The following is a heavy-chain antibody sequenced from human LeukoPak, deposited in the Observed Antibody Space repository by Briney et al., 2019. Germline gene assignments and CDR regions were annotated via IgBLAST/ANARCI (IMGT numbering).Heavy chain of an antibody. CDR3: ARDFSNDYGDYGIQNYFDY. D-gene: IGHD4-17*01. J-gene: IGHJ4*02. V-gene: IGHV3-30-3*01. CDR2: ISYDGCNK. CDR1: GFAFSSYA. Sequence: PGGSLRLSCAASGFAFSSYAMHWVRQAPGKGLEWVAVISYDGCNKYYADSVKGRFTISRDNSKNALYLQMNSLRAEDTAVYYCARDFSNDYGDYGIQNYFDYWGQGTLVTVSS.